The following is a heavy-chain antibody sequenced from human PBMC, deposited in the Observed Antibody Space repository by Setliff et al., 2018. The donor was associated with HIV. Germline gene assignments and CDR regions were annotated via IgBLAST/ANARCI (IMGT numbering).Heavy chain of an antibody. CDR3: AKIGLGRHGGNSLHY. Sequence: GGSLRLSCAASGFTFSTYGMNWVRQAPGKGLEWISFSDRSGSKIYYGDSVKGRFTISRDNSKNTLFLQMSSMRTEDTAVYYCAKIGLGRHGGNSLHYWGQGTLVTVSS. CDR2: SDRSGSKI. V-gene: IGHV3-48*01. D-gene: IGHD2-21*02. J-gene: IGHJ4*02. CDR1: GFTFSTYG.